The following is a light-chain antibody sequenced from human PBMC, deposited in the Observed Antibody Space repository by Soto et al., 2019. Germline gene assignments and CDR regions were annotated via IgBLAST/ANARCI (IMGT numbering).Light chain of an antibody. V-gene: IGKV3-11*01. CDR2: DAS. CDR1: QSVSSY. Sequence: EIVLTQSPATLSLSPGDRATLSCRASQSVSSYLAWYQQKPGQAPRLLIYDASNRATGIPARFSGSGSGTELTLTISIRELEDFAFSYCQWRSNWPPRGTFGQGTKLEIK. CDR3: QWRSNWPPRGT. J-gene: IGKJ2*02.